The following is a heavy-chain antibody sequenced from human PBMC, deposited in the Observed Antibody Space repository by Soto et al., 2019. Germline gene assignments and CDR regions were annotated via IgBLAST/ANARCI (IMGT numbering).Heavy chain of an antibody. CDR2: IKQDGSEK. Sequence: PGGSLRLSCEASGLTFSRYWMSWVRQAPGKGLEWVANIKQDGSEKYYVDSVKGRFTISRDNAKNSLYLQMNSLRAEDTAVYHCAKDGYYNSFDVLRQGTTVTVS. J-gene: IGHJ6*02. V-gene: IGHV3-7*01. CDR3: AKDGYYNSFDV. CDR1: GLTFSRYW.